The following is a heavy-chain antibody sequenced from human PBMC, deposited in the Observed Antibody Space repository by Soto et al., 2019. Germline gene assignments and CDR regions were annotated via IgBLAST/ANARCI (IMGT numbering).Heavy chain of an antibody. CDR3: ARAPLGYCSGGSCYGFDY. J-gene: IGHJ4*02. Sequence: GASVKVSCKASGGTFSSYAISWVRQAPGQGLEWMGGIIPIFGTANYAQKFQGRVTITADKSTSTAYMELSSLRSEDTAVYYCARAPLGYCSGGSCYGFDYWGQGTLVTVSS. CDR1: GGTFSSYA. V-gene: IGHV1-69*06. CDR2: IIPIFGTA. D-gene: IGHD2-15*01.